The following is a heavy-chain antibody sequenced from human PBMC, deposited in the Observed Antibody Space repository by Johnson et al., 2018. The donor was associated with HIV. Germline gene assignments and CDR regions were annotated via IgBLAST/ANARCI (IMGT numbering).Heavy chain of an antibody. CDR1: GFTFSSYA. CDR3: ARKKATVFSTTSTNYAFDI. Sequence: QVQLVESGGGVVQPGRSLILSCAASGFTFSSYAMHWVRQAPGKGLEWVAVISYDGSNKYYADSVKGRFTITRDNSKNTLYLQMNSLRAEDTAVYYCARKKATVFSTTSTNYAFDIWGQGTMVTVSS. D-gene: IGHD1-1*01. V-gene: IGHV3-30-3*01. CDR2: ISYDGSNK. J-gene: IGHJ3*02.